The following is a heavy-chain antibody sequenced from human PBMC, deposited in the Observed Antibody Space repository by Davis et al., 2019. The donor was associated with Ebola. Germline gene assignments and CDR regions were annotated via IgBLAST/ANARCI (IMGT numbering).Heavy chain of an antibody. J-gene: IGHJ3*01. CDR1: GVSIRSYR. V-gene: IGHV4-59*08. CDR2: IYHSGST. Sequence: SETLSLTCSVSGVSIRSYRWNWIRQPPGKGLEWIGYIYHSGSTYYNPSLKSRVTISVDRSKNQFSLKLSSVTAADTAVYYCARLHEGDWGQGTMVTVSS. D-gene: IGHD3-16*01. CDR3: ARLHEGD.